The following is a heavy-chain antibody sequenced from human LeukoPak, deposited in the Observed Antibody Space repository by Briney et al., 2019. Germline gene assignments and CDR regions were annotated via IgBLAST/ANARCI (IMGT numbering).Heavy chain of an antibody. J-gene: IGHJ6*03. V-gene: IGHV3-7*01. CDR3: ARLSAYYYGSFFYYYMDV. CDR2: IKQDESER. CDR1: GFSFSSYW. D-gene: IGHD3-10*01. Sequence: GGSLRLSCEGSGFSFSSYWMTWVRQSPGKGPEWVANIKQDESERYTVDSVKGRFTISRDNAKNSVYLHMNNLRAEDTALYYCARLSAYYYGSFFYYYMDVWGKGPRSPSP.